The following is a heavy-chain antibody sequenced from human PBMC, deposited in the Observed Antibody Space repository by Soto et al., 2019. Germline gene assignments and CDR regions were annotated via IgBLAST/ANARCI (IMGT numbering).Heavy chain of an antibody. D-gene: IGHD2-15*01. CDR2: ISGSGGST. CDR1: GFTFSSYA. V-gene: IGHV3-23*01. CDR3: AKGGRWYDYYYGMDV. J-gene: IGHJ6*02. Sequence: EVQLLESGGGLGQPGGSLRLSCAASGFTFSSYAMSWVRQAPGKGLEWVSAISGSGGSTYYADSVKGRFTISRDNSKNTLYLQMNSLRAEDTAVYYCAKGGRWYDYYYGMDVWGQGTTVTVSS.